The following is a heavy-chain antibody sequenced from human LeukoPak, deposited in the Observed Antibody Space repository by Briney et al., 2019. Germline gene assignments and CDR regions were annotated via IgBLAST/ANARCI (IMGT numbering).Heavy chain of an antibody. CDR3: ARGNPETDVYFDY. D-gene: IGHD1-14*01. CDR1: GFTVSSNY. CDR2: IYSGGST. V-gene: IGHV3-53*01. Sequence: GECLTLSCAVAGFTVSSNYMGWVRQAPGGVRGWVSVIYSGGSTYYADSVQGRFTISRDNSKNPLYLQMNSLRAEDTAVYYCARGNPETDVYFDYWGQGTLVTVSS. J-gene: IGHJ4*02.